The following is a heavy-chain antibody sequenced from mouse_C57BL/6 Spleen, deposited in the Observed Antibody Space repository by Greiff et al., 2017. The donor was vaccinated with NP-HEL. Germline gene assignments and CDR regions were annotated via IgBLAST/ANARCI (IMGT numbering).Heavy chain of an antibody. D-gene: IGHD2-5*01. V-gene: IGHV5-9*01. CDR1: GFTFSSYT. CDR2: ISGGGGNT. J-gene: IGHJ3*01. Sequence: EVMLVESGGGLVKPGGSLKLSCAASGFTFSSYTMSWVRQTPEKRLEWVATISGGGGNTYYPDSVKGRFTISRDNAKNTLYLQMSSLRSEDTALYYCARRGDNNYAWFAYWGQGTLVTVSA. CDR3: ARRGDNNYAWFAY.